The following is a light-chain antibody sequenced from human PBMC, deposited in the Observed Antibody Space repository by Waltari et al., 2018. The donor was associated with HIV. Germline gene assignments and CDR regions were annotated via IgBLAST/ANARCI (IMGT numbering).Light chain of an antibody. CDR2: KES. Sequence: DLQMTQSPSTLSASVGDRVTITCRASQTISSWLAWYQQKPAQAPKVLIYKESALETGVPSRFSCTGSGTEFNLTITGLQPDDVATYSCHQYNTYPYTFGQGTKLEIK. CDR1: QTISSW. CDR3: HQYNTYPYT. V-gene: IGKV1-5*03. J-gene: IGKJ2*01.